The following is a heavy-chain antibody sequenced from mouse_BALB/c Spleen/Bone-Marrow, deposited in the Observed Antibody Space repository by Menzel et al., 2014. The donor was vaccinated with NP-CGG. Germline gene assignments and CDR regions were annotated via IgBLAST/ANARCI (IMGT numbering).Heavy chain of an antibody. J-gene: IGHJ2*01. CDR1: GFTFSNYW. CDR3: TVPFGPGFDY. V-gene: IGHV6-6*02. Sequence: EVQRVESGGGLVQPGGSMKLSCVASGFTFSNYWMNWVRQSPEKGLEWVAEIRLKSNNYATHYAESVKGRFTISRDDSKSSVYLQMNNLRAGDTGIYYCTVPFGPGFDYWGQGTTLTVSS. CDR2: IRLKSNNYAT.